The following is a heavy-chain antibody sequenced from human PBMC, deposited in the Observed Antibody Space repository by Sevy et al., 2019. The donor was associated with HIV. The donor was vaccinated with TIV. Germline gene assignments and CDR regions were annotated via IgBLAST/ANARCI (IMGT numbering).Heavy chain of an antibody. V-gene: IGHV4-34*01. J-gene: IGHJ4*01. CDR2: INHSGST. CDR3: ARGYDAGPLIY. Sequence: SETLSLTCTVYGGSFSADYWTWIRQPPAKGLEWIGEINHSGSTNYNPSLKSRVTISLDTSKNQFSLRLTSVTAADTAVFYCARGYDAGPLIYWGHGTLVTVSS. CDR1: GGSFSADY. D-gene: IGHD3-22*01.